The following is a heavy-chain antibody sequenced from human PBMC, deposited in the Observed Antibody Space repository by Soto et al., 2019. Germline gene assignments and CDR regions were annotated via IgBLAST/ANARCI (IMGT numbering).Heavy chain of an antibody. CDR2: IIPIFGTA. Sequence: SVKVSCKASGGTFSSYAISWVRQAPGQGLEWMGGIIPIFGTANYAQKFQGRVTITADKSTSTAYMELSSLRSEDTAVYYCARDRGPFSGCSSTSCYALRRANPLPEYYFDYWGQGTLVTV. CDR3: ARDRGPFSGCSSTSCYALRRANPLPEYYFDY. J-gene: IGHJ4*02. D-gene: IGHD2-2*01. CDR1: GGTFSSYA. V-gene: IGHV1-69*06.